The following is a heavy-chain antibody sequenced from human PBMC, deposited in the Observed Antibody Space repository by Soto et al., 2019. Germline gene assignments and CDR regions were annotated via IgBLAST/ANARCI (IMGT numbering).Heavy chain of an antibody. CDR3: ARVGRRMIGRAIDY. V-gene: IGHV4-31*03. Sequence: PSETLSLTCTVSGGSISSGGYYWSWIRQHPGKGLEWIGYIYYSGSTYYNPSLKSRVTISVDTSKNQFSLKLSSVTAADTAVYYCARVGRRMIGRAIDYWGQRTPVTVSS. D-gene: IGHD3-22*01. J-gene: IGHJ4*02. CDR1: GGSISSGGYY. CDR2: IYYSGST.